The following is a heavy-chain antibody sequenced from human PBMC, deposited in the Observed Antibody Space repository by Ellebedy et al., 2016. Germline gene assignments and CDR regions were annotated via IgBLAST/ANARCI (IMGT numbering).Heavy chain of an antibody. D-gene: IGHD3-16*02. Sequence: SETLSLXCTVSGYSISSGYYWGWIRQPPGKELEWIGSIYHSGSTYYNPSLKSRVTISVDTSKNQFSLKLSSVTAADTAVYYCARDGIMITFGGVIVIRRDYFDYWGQGTLVTVSS. V-gene: IGHV4-38-2*02. CDR1: GYSISSGYY. CDR3: ARDGIMITFGGVIVIRRDYFDY. J-gene: IGHJ4*02. CDR2: IYHSGST.